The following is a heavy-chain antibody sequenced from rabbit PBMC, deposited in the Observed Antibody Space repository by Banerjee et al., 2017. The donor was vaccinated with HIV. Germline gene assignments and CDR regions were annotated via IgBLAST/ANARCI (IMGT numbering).Heavy chain of an antibody. J-gene: IGHJ4*01. CDR3: VRAGGPNNL. CDR2: IDPVVDST. V-gene: IGHV1S43*01. Sequence: QEQLEESGGDLVKPEGSLTLTCKASGFDLSGGYDMCWVRQAPGKGLEWIGYIDPVVDSTYYANWVNGRFTLSSHNAQNTLYLQLNSLTAADTATYFCVRAGGPNNLWGPGTLVTVS. CDR1: GFDLSGGYD. D-gene: IGHD4-1*01.